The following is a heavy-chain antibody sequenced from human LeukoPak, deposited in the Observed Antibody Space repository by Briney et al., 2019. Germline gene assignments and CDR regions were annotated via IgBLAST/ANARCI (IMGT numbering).Heavy chain of an antibody. CDR2: ISGTGGDT. CDR1: GFTFSNYA. CDR3: AKDRVFRGAFFDS. D-gene: IGHD3-10*01. J-gene: IGHJ4*02. Sequence: GGSLRLSCAASGFTFSNYAMNWVRQAPGKGLEWVSGISGTGGDTHYADSVKGRFTISRDKSKSSLYLLMNSLTVEDTAGYYCAKDRVFRGAFFDSWGQGTMVTVSS. V-gene: IGHV3-23*01.